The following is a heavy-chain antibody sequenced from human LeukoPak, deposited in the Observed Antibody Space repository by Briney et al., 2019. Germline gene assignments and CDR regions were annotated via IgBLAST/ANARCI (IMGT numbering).Heavy chain of an antibody. CDR1: GGTFSSYA. CDR2: IIPIFGTA. CDR3: AALIAVAGTRYFDY. Sequence: GASVKVSCKASGGTFSSYAISWVRQAPGQGLEWMGGIIPIFGTANYAQKFQGRVTITADKSTSTAYMELSSLRSEDTAVYYCAALIAVAGTRYFDYWGQGTLVTVSS. V-gene: IGHV1-69*06. J-gene: IGHJ4*02. D-gene: IGHD6-19*01.